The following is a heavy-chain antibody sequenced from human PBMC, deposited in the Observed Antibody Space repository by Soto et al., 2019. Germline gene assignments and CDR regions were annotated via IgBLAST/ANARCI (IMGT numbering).Heavy chain of an antibody. CDR2: MKPNSGNT. J-gene: IGHJ6*02. CDR1: GYTFTNFG. V-gene: IGHV1-8*01. CDR3: ARELSGGSRMDV. D-gene: IGHD3-10*01. Sequence: ASVKVSCKASGYTFTNFGISWVRQAPGQGLEWMGWMKPNSGNTGYAQKFQGRVTMTRNTSISTAYMELSSLRSEDTAVYYCARELSGGSRMDVWGQGTTVTASS.